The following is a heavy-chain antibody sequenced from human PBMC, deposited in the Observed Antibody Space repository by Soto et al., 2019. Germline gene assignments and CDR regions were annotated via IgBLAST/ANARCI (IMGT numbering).Heavy chain of an antibody. CDR3: ARRLSGSYSGWFDP. D-gene: IGHD1-26*01. V-gene: IGHV4-34*01. CDR1: GGSGSGYY. J-gene: IGHJ5*02. CDR2: INHSGST. Sequence: KTSESLSLTCAVHGGSGSGYYWSWIRQPPGKGLEWIGEINHSGSTNYNPSLKSRVTISVDTSKNQFSLKLSSVTAADTAVYYCARRLSGSYSGWFDPWGQGTLVTVSS.